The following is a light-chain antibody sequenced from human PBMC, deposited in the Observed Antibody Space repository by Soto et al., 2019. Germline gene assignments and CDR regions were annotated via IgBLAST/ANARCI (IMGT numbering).Light chain of an antibody. Sequence: QSALTQPPSASGSPGQSVTISCTGTSSDVGSYNYVSWYQQHPGKAPKLMTYEVSKRPSGVPDRFSGSKSGNTASLTVSGLQAEDEADYYCSSYAGSNTHVFGTGTKLTVL. CDR3: SSYAGSNTHV. J-gene: IGLJ1*01. CDR2: EVS. V-gene: IGLV2-8*01. CDR1: SSDVGSYNY.